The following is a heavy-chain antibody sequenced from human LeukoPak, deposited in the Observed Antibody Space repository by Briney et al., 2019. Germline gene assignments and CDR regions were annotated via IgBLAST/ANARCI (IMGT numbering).Heavy chain of an antibody. CDR2: INPNSGGT. V-gene: IGHV1-2*02. CDR3: ARDRFYYYGSGSYYSTMGPDDAFDI. CDR1: GYTFTGYY. J-gene: IGHJ3*02. D-gene: IGHD3-10*01. Sequence: GASVKVSCKASGYTFTGYYMHWVRQAPGQGLEWMGWINPNSGGTNYAQKFQGRVTMTRDTSISTAYMELSSLRSDDTAVYYCARDRFYYYGSGSYYSTMGPDDAFDIWGQGTMVTVPS.